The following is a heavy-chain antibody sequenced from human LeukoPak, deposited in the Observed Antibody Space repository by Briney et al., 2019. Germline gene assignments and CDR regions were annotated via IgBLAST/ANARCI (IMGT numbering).Heavy chain of an antibody. CDR3: ARLVYQLLTNWFDP. D-gene: IGHD2-2*01. CDR1: GGSFSGYY. J-gene: IGHJ5*02. V-gene: IGHV4-34*01. CDR2: INHSGST. Sequence: SETLSLTCAVYGGSFSGYYWSWIRQPPGKGLEWIGEINHSGSTNYNPSLKSRVTISVDTSKNQFSLKLSSVTAADTAVYYCARLVYQLLTNWFDPWDQGTLVTVSS.